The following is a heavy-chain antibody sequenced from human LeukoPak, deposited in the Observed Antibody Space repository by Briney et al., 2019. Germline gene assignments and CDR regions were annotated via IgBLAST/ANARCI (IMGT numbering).Heavy chain of an antibody. CDR2: IYYSGST. Sequence: SETLSLTCTVSGGSISSYYWSWIRQPPGKGLEWIGYIYYSGSTNYNPSLKSRVTISVDTSKNQFSLKLSSVTAADTAVYYCARTRVGPVWLDIWGQGTMVTVSS. D-gene: IGHD1-26*01. V-gene: IGHV4-59*12. CDR3: ARTRVGPVWLDI. J-gene: IGHJ3*02. CDR1: GGSISSYY.